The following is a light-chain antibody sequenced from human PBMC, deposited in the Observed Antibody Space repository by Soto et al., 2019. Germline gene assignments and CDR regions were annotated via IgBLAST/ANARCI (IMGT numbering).Light chain of an antibody. CDR1: QNISIL. V-gene: IGKV3-11*01. Sequence: EIVLTQSPATLSLSPGIRATLSCRASQNISILLAWYQQKPGQAPRLLIHDVSNRATGIPARFSGCGSGTDFTLTISSLEPEDFAVYYCQQYRSSSCTFGQGTKVDI. J-gene: IGKJ1*01. CDR3: QQYRSSSCT. CDR2: DVS.